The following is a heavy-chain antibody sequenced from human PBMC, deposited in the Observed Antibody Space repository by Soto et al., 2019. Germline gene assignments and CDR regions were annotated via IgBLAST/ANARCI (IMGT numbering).Heavy chain of an antibody. CDR3: ASRMITFGGVIPWVLLDI. CDR2: IYYSEST. CDR1: GRSISSGGYY. J-gene: IGHJ3*02. Sequence: SETLSLTCTVSGRSISSGGYYWGWIPQNPGKGLEWIGYIYYSESTYYNPSLKSRVTISVDTSKNQFSLKLSSVTAADTAVYYCASRMITFGGVIPWVLLDIWGQGTMVTVSS. V-gene: IGHV4-31*03. D-gene: IGHD3-16*02.